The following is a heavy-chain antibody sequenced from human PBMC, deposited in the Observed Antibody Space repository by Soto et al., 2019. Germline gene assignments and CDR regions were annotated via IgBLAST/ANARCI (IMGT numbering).Heavy chain of an antibody. CDR3: AREGIAAAIDY. CDR2: ISSSSSYI. J-gene: IGHJ4*02. V-gene: IGHV3-21*01. Sequence: EVQLVESGGGLVKPGGSLRLSCAAAGFTFSSYSMNGVRQAPGKGLEWVSSISSSSSYIYYADSVKGRFTISRDNAKNSLYLQVNSLRAEDTAVYYCAREGIAAAIDYWGQGTLGTVSS. D-gene: IGHD6-13*01. CDR1: GFTFSSYS.